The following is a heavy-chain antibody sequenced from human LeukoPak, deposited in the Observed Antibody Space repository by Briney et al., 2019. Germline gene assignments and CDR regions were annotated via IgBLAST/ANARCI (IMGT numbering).Heavy chain of an antibody. V-gene: IGHV3-23*01. J-gene: IGHJ4*02. CDR1: GFTFSSYA. CDR2: ISGSGGST. CDR3: ARDRVGATDYFDY. Sequence: GGSLRLSCAASGFTFSSYAMSWVRQAPGKGLEWVSAISGSGGSTYYADSVKGRFTISRDNSKNTLYLQMNSLRAEDTAVYYCARDRVGATDYFDYWGQGTLVTVSS. D-gene: IGHD1-26*01.